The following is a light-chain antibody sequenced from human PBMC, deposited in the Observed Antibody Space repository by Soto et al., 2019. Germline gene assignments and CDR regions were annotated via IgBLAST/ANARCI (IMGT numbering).Light chain of an antibody. CDR1: HSFSSSY. Sequence: EIVLTQSPGTLSLSPGERATLSCRASHSFSSSYLAWYQQKPGQAPRLLIYETSSRATGIPDRFSGSGSQTDFTLTISRLEPEDFAVYYCQQYGTSPRSITFGQGTRLEIK. CDR2: ETS. CDR3: QQYGTSPRSIT. J-gene: IGKJ5*01. V-gene: IGKV3-20*01.